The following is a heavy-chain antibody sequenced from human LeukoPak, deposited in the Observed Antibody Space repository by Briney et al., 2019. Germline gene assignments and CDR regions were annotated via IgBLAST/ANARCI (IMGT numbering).Heavy chain of an antibody. Sequence: GGSLRLSCAASGFTFSSYSMNWVRQAPGKGLEWVSSISSSSSYIYYADSVKGRFTISRDNAKNSLYLQMNSLRAEDTAVYYCARCLGSYYGMDVWGQGTTVTVSS. V-gene: IGHV3-21*01. CDR3: ARCLGSYYGMDV. J-gene: IGHJ6*02. CDR1: GFTFSSYS. CDR2: ISSSSSYI. D-gene: IGHD2-15*01.